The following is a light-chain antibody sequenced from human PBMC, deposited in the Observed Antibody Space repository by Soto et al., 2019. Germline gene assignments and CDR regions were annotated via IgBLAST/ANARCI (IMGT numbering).Light chain of an antibody. Sequence: QSALTQPASVSGSPGQSITISCTGTSSDVGGYNYVSWYQQHPGKAPKLMIYEVSNRPSGVSNRFSGSTSGNTASLTISGLQAADAADYYCSSYTSSSTLDVFGGGTKLTVL. J-gene: IGLJ3*02. V-gene: IGLV2-14*01. CDR3: SSYTSSSTLDV. CDR2: EVS. CDR1: SSDVGGYNY.